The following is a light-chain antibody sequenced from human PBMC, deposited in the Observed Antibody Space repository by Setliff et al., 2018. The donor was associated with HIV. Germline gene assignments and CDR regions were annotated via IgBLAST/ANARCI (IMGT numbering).Light chain of an antibody. Sequence: DIVMTQSPDSLAVSLGERATINCRSSQSVLYSSNNKNYLAWYQQKPGQPPKLLISWASTRESGVPDRSSGSGSGTDFTLTISSLQAEDVAVYYCQQHYSSPETFGQGTKVDIK. J-gene: IGKJ1*01. CDR1: QSVLYSSNNKNY. V-gene: IGKV4-1*01. CDR2: WAS. CDR3: QQHYSSPET.